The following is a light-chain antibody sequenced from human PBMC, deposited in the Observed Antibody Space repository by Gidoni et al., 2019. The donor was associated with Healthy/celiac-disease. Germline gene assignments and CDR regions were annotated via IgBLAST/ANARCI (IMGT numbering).Light chain of an antibody. CDR3: QQYGSSPRT. V-gene: IGKV3-20*01. Sequence: EIVLTHSPGTLSLSPGERATLSCRASQSASSIYLAWYQQKPGQAPRLLIYGASSRATGIPDRFSGSGSGTDFTLTISRLEPEDFAVYYCQQYGSSPRTFGQGTKVEIK. CDR2: GAS. CDR1: QSASSIY. J-gene: IGKJ1*01.